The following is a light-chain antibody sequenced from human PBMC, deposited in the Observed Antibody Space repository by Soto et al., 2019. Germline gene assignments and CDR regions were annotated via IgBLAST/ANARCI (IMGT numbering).Light chain of an antibody. V-gene: IGKV3-20*01. CDR2: GAS. J-gene: IGKJ2*01. CDR3: QQYGSSPYT. Sequence: EIVLTQSPGTLSLSPGERATLSCRASQSVSSSYLAWYQQKPGQAPGLLIYGASNRAPGIQDRFSGGGSGTDFTLTISRLEPEDFAVYYCQQYGSSPYTFGQGTKLEIK. CDR1: QSVSSSY.